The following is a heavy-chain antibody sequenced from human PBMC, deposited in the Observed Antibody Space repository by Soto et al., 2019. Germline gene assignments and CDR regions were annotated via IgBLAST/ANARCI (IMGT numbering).Heavy chain of an antibody. Sequence: GGSLRLSCAASGFTFSSYSMNWVRQAPGKGLEWVSSISSSSSYIYYADSVKGRFTISRDNAKNSLYLQMNSLRAEDTAVYYCASLDGLYYFDYWGQGXLVTVYS. J-gene: IGHJ4*02. CDR3: ASLDGLYYFDY. CDR2: ISSSSSYI. V-gene: IGHV3-21*01. CDR1: GFTFSSYS. D-gene: IGHD2-8*01.